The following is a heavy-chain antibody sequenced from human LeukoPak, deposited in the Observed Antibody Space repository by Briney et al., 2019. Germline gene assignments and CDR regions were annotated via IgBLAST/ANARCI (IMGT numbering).Heavy chain of an antibody. V-gene: IGHV4-34*01. J-gene: IGHJ4*01. CDR3: ARGWTLKTPLGRVAGTSSRRGRYFDF. D-gene: IGHD6-19*01. CDR2: INNSGST. Sequence: SETLSLTCAVYSGSFSGYYWSWIRQSPGKGLEWIGEINNSGSTNYNPSLKSRVTISVDTSKNQFSLKLSSVTAADTAMYYRARGWTLKTPLGRVAGTSSRRGRYFDFWGQGTLVTVSS. CDR1: SGSFSGYY.